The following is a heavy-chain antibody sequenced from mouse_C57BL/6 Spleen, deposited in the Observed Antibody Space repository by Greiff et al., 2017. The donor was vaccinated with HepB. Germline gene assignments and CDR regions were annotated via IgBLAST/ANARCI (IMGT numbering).Heavy chain of an antibody. CDR2: INPNNGGT. Sequence: EVKLQESGPELVKPGASVKMSCKASGYTFTDYNMHWVKQSHGKSLEWIGYINPNNGGTSYNQKFKGKATLTVNKSSSTAYMELRSLTSEDSAVYYCARCYYGSSYCYWYFDVWGTGTTVTVSS. CDR3: ARCYYGSSYCYWYFDV. V-gene: IGHV1-22*01. CDR1: GYTFTDYN. J-gene: IGHJ1*03. D-gene: IGHD1-1*01.